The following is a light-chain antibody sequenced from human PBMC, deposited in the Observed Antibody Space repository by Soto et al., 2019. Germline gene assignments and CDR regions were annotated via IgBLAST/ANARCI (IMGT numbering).Light chain of an antibody. CDR3: CSYAGSYTYV. CDR2: DVT. V-gene: IGLV2-11*01. CDR1: SSDVGGYTY. Sequence: QSALTQPRSVSGSPGQSVTISCTGTSSDVGGYTYVSWYQQHPGKAPKLIIYDVTERPSGVPAHFSGSKSGNTASLTISGLQAEDEADYYCCSYAGSYTYVFGTGTKLTVL. J-gene: IGLJ1*01.